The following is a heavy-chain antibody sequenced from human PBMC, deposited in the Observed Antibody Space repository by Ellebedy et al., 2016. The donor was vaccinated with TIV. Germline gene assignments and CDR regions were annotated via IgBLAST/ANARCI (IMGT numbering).Heavy chain of an antibody. CDR2: VNSGEAK. CDR1: GFTFSGYW. CDR3: TRDPDGDYDFDY. D-gene: IGHD4-17*01. Sequence: PGGSLRLSCAASGFTFSGYWMSWVRQAPGKGLEWVSHVNSGEAKSYADSVKGRFTISRDNAKNSLYLQMNSLRAEDTAVYYCTRDPDGDYDFDYWGQGTLVTVSS. J-gene: IGHJ4*02. V-gene: IGHV3-69-1*01.